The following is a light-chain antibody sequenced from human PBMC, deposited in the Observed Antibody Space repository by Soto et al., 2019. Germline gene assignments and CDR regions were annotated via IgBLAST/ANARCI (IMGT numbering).Light chain of an antibody. CDR2: DVS. J-gene: IGKJ2*01. CDR3: QQYHTFSYT. CDR1: QTISSS. Sequence: DIQMTQSPSTLSASVGDRVTITCRASQTISSSLAWYQQQPGKAPKLLIYDVSTLKRVVPSRFSGSRSGTEFTLSISSRQPDYFATGYGQQYHTFSYTFVQGTSLES. V-gene: IGKV1-5*01.